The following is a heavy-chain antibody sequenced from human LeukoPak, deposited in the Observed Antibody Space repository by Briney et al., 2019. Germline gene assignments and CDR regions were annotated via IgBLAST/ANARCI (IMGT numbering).Heavy chain of an antibody. CDR2: IYYSGST. Sequence: SETLSLTCTVSGGSISSYYWSWIRQPPGKGLEWIGYIYYSGSTNYNTSLKSRVTISVDTSKNQFSLKLSSVTAADTAVYYCARGYCSSTSCQKPKAATNNWFDPWGQGTLVTVSS. CDR1: GGSISSYY. CDR3: ARGYCSSTSCQKPKAATNNWFDP. D-gene: IGHD2-2*01. V-gene: IGHV4-59*08. J-gene: IGHJ5*02.